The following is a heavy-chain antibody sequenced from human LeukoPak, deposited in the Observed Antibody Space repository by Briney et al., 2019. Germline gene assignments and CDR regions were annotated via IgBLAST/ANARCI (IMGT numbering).Heavy chain of an antibody. CDR3: ARFGYDSSGYNYGVDY. Sequence: PGGSLRLSCEVSGFPVRSRYMTWVRQPPGKGLECVAVIYSGGTTYHIDSVKGRFTISRDNSKNTLYLQMNSLRAEDTAVYYCARFGYDSSGYNYGVDYWGQGTQVTVSS. J-gene: IGHJ4*02. D-gene: IGHD3-22*01. CDR1: GFPVRSRY. CDR2: IYSGGTT. V-gene: IGHV3-53*05.